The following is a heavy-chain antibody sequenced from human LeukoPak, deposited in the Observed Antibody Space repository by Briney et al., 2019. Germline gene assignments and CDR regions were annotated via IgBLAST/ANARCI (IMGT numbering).Heavy chain of an antibody. CDR1: GFTFSIYW. J-gene: IGHJ4*02. D-gene: IGHD3-16*01. CDR3: ARARGPIGYAYYFDY. V-gene: IGHV3-7*03. Sequence: GGSLRLSCAASGFTFSIYWMNWVRQAPGKGLEWVANIKPDGSEKSYVDSVKGRFTISRDNAKNSLYLQMNSLRAEDTALYYCARARGPIGYAYYFDYWGQGTLVTVSS. CDR2: IKPDGSEK.